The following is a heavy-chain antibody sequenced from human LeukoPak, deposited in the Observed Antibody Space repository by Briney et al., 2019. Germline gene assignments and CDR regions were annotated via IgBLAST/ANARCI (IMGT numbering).Heavy chain of an antibody. J-gene: IGHJ4*02. CDR2: ITSGGYTT. CDR3: AREGSSYAPSEPFYFDY. D-gene: IGHD3-10*01. CDR1: GFSFSSHD. Sequence: GGALRLSCTDSGFSFSSHDMNWVRQAPGKGLEWVSYITSGGYTTRYAASVKGRFTISRDNAKNSLYLQMNSLKAKDTAVYYCAREGSSYAPSEPFYFDYWGQGTLVTVSS. V-gene: IGHV3-48*03.